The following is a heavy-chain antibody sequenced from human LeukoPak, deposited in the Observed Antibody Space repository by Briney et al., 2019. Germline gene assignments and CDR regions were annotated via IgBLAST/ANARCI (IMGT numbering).Heavy chain of an antibody. CDR3: ASTKSGYSSGWPRNYYYYYMDV. J-gene: IGHJ6*03. Sequence: SETLSLTCTVSGGSISSGSYYWGWIRQPAGKGLERIGRIYTSGSTNYNPSLKSRVTISVDTSKNQFSLKLSSVTAADTAVYCCASTKSGYSSGWPRNYYYYYMDVWGKEITVTVSS. CDR1: GGSISSGSYY. CDR2: IYTSGST. V-gene: IGHV4-61*02. D-gene: IGHD6-19*01.